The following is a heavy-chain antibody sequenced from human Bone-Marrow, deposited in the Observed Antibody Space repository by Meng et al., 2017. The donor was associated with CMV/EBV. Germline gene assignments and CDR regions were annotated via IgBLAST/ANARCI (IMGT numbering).Heavy chain of an antibody. CDR1: GFTFSSYA. D-gene: IGHD1-1*01. CDR2: ISYDGSNK. J-gene: IGHJ5*02. Sequence: GESLKISCAASGFTFSSYAMHWVRQAPGKGLEWVAVISYDGSNKYYADSVKGRFTISRDNSKNTLYLQMNSLRAEDTAVYYCAGSEGSDWNPFDTWGQGALVTVSS. V-gene: IGHV3-30*04. CDR3: AGSEGSDWNPFDT.